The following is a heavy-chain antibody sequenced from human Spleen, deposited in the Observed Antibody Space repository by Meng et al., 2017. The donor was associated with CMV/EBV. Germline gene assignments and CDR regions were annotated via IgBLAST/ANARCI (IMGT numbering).Heavy chain of an antibody. D-gene: IGHD3-3*01. J-gene: IGHJ6*04. CDR1: GYTFSNYG. CDR3: ARAGDKIDQYDFWSGFGQGPQGMDV. V-gene: IGHV1-8*02. CDR2: MNPNSGNT. Sequence: ASVKVSCKASGYTFSNYGITWVRQAPGQGLEWMGWMNPNSGNTGYAQKFQGRVTMTRNTSISTAYMELSTLRSEDTAVYYCARAGDKIDQYDFWSGFGQGPQGMDVWGEGTTVTVSS.